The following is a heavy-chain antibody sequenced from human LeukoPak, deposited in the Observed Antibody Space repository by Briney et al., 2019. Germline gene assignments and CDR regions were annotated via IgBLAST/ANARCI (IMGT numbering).Heavy chain of an antibody. D-gene: IGHD1-26*01. CDR1: GFTFSGYW. Sequence: QPGGSLRLSCAASGFTFSGYWMHWVRQAPGKGLVWVSRINGDGSSTSYADSVKGRFTISRDNARNTLYLQMNSLRVEDTAVYYCAQGGSPGAFDYWGQGTLVTVSS. V-gene: IGHV3-74*01. CDR2: INGDGSST. CDR3: AQGGSPGAFDY. J-gene: IGHJ4*02.